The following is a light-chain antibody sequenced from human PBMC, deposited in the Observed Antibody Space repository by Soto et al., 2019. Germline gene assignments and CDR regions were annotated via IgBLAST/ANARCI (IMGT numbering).Light chain of an antibody. CDR2: GAS. Sequence: VLTQSPGSLSLSPGDRATLSCRASQSVPSNYLAWYQHKPGQAPRLLIYGASTRATGIPDTFSGSGSGTDFTLTIRRLEPEDFAIYYCQHYGSSPYTFGQGTKLEIK. J-gene: IGKJ2*01. CDR3: QHYGSSPYT. V-gene: IGKV3-20*01. CDR1: QSVPSNY.